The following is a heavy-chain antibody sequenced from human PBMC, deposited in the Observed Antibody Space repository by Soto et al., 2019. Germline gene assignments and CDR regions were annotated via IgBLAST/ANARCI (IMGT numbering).Heavy chain of an antibody. CDR1: GFTFSSYW. V-gene: IGHV3-7*05. Sequence: EVQLVESGGGLVKPGGSLRLSCAASGFTFSSYWMSWVRQVPGKGLEWVANIKQDGSEIYYVDSVKGRFTISRDNAKNSVYLQMNSLSAEDTAMYHCAISIFAIPCDNWGQGTLLTVSS. D-gene: IGHD6-6*01. CDR2: IKQDGSEI. J-gene: IGHJ4*02. CDR3: AISIFAIPCDN.